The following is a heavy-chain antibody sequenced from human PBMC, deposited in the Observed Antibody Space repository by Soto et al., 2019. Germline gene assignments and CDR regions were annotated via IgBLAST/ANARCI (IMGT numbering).Heavy chain of an antibody. D-gene: IGHD1-26*01. V-gene: IGHV3-49*04. J-gene: IGHJ4*02. CDR3: TRGWTFSYGFDY. CDR1: GVTFGDYA. CDR2: IRSKAYGGTT. Sequence: PGGALRLSCTASGVTFGDYAMSWVRQAPGKGLEWVGFIRSKAYGGTTEYAASVKGSFTISRDDSKSIAYLQMNSLKTEDTAVYYCTRGWTFSYGFDYWGQGTLVTVSS.